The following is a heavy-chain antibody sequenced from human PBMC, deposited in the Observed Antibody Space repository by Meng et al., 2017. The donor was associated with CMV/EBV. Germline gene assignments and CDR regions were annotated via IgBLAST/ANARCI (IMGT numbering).Heavy chain of an antibody. V-gene: IGHV3-15*07. CDR2: IKSKIDGGTT. CDR3: TTEQLEWPRGYFDY. J-gene: IGHJ4*02. Sequence: GESLKISCAASGFTFSNAWMNWVRQAPGKGLEWVGRIKSKIDGGTTDYAAPVKGRFTISRDDSKNTLYLQMNSLRTEDTAVYYCTTEQLEWPRGYFDYWGQGTLVTVSS. CDR1: GFTFSNAW. D-gene: IGHD3-3*01.